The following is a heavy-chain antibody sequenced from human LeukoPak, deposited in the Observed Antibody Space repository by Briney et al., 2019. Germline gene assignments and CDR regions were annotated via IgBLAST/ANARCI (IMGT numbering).Heavy chain of an antibody. CDR2: IKPDGSEK. V-gene: IGHV3-7*03. CDR3: ASDNWNYLFGY. D-gene: IGHD1-7*01. Sequence: HSGGSLRLSCAASGFTFSSYWMSWVRQAPGKGLEWVANIKPDGSEKYYVDSVKGRFTISRDNSKNTLYLQMNSLRAEDTAVYYCASDNWNYLFGYWGQGTLVTVSS. CDR1: GFTFSSYW. J-gene: IGHJ4*02.